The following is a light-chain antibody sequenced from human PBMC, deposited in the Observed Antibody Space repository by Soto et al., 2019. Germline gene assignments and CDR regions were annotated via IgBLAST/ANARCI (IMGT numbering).Light chain of an antibody. J-gene: IGKJ1*01. CDR3: QQSYSRT. V-gene: IGKV1-39*01. CDR1: QRISNY. Sequence: DIQLTQSPSSLSASVGDRVSISCRASQRISNYLNWYQQKPGKAPKVLIFAASRLQSGVPSRFSGSGSGTDFTLTITSLQPEDFATYYCQQSYSRTFGQGTKVDIK. CDR2: AAS.